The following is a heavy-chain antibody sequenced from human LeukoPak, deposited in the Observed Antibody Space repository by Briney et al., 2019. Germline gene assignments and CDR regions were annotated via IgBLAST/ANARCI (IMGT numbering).Heavy chain of an antibody. D-gene: IGHD6-13*01. V-gene: IGHV3-23*01. CDR2: IFPSGGEI. J-gene: IGHJ4*02. CDR3: ASSEQQLVLDDY. Sequence: GGSLRLSCAASGFTFSTFAMIWVRQPPGRGREGVSSIFPSGGEIHYADSVRGRFTISRDNAKNTLYLQMNSLRAEDTAVYYCASSEQQLVLDDYWGQGTLVTVSS. CDR1: GFTFSTFA.